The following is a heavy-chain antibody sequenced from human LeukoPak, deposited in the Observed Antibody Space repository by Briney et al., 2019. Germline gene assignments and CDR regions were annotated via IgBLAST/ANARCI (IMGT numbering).Heavy chain of an antibody. CDR1: GGSISSYF. V-gene: IGHV4-59*01. Sequence: ASETLSLTCTVSGGSISSYFWSWIRQPPGKGLEWIAYIYYSGSTNYNPSLKSRVTISVDTSKNHFSLKLSSVTAADTAVYYCARQIYSGSYPVFDYWGQGMLVTVSS. CDR3: ARQIYSGSYPVFDY. CDR2: IYYSGST. D-gene: IGHD1-26*01. J-gene: IGHJ4*02.